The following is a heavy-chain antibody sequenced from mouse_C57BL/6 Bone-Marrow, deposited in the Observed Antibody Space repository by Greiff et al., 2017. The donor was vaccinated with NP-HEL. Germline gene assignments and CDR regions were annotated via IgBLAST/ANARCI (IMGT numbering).Heavy chain of an antibody. CDR3: ARLPTTVVATDWYFDV. CDR1: GYTFTDYY. CDR2: IYPGSGNT. D-gene: IGHD1-1*01. Sequence: VQLQQSGAELVRPGASVKLSCKASGYTFTDYYINWVKQRPGQGLEWIARIYPGSGNTYYNEKFKGKATLTAEKSSSTAYMQLSSLTSEDSAVYFCARLPTTVVATDWYFDVWGTGTTVTVSS. V-gene: IGHV1-76*01. J-gene: IGHJ1*03.